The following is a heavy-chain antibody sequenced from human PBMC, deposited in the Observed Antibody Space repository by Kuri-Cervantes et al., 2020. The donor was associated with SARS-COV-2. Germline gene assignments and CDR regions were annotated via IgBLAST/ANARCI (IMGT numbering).Heavy chain of an antibody. CDR2: IYYSGST. J-gene: IGHJ5*02. CDR1: RGSISSSSYY. Sequence: SETLSLTCTVSRGSISSSSYYWGWIRQPPGKGLEWIGSIYYSGSTYYNPSLKSRVTISVDTSKNQFSLKLSSVTAADTAVYYCARSPDLWWFDPWGQGTLVTVSS. CDR3: ARSPDLWWFDP. V-gene: IGHV4-39*07. D-gene: IGHD3-3*01.